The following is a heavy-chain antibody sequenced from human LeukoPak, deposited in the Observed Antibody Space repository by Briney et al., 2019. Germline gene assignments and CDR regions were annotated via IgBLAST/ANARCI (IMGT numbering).Heavy chain of an antibody. Sequence: GGSLRLSCAASGFTFSSYNMNWVRQAPGKGLEWVSYINSGSSTIHYADSVKGRFTISRDNAKNSLYLQMNSLRDEDTAVYYCARTMIVELEPFDYWGQGTLDTVSS. J-gene: IGHJ4*02. CDR3: ARTMIVELEPFDY. V-gene: IGHV3-48*02. D-gene: IGHD3-22*01. CDR2: INSGSSTI. CDR1: GFTFSSYN.